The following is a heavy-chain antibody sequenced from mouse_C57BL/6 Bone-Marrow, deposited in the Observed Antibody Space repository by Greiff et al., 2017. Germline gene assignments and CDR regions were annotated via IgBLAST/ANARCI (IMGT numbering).Heavy chain of an antibody. CDR2: LYPGNSDT. CDR3: TGAAQARDYAMDY. V-gene: IGHV1-5*01. CDR1: GYTFTSYW. Sequence: VQLQQSGTVLARPGASVKMSCKTSGYTFTSYWMHWVKQRPGQGLEWIGALYPGNSDTSYNQKFKGKAKLTAVTSASTAYMALSSLTNEDSEVYYCTGAAQARDYAMDYWGQGTSVTVSS. J-gene: IGHJ4*01. D-gene: IGHD3-2*02.